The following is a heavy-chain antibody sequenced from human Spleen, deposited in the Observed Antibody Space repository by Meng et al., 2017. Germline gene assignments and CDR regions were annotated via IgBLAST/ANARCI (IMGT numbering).Heavy chain of an antibody. CDR1: GYSFTSYW. D-gene: IGHD1-26*01. J-gene: IGHJ4*02. CDR2: IYPGDSDT. CDR3: ARHESGSYLGGANDY. Sequence: GESLKISCKGSGYSFTSYWIGWVRQMPGKGLEWMGIIYPGDSDTRYSPSFQGQVTISADKSISTAYLQWSSLKASDTAMYYCARHESGSYLGGANDYWGQGTLVTVSS. V-gene: IGHV5-51*01.